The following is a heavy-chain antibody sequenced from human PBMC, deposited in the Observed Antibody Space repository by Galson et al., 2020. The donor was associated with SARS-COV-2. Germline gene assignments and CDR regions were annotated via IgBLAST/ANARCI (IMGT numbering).Heavy chain of an antibody. D-gene: IGHD6-19*01. V-gene: IGHV4-39*07. J-gene: IGHJ4*02. CDR1: GGSISSSSYY. Sequence: SETLSLTRTVSGGSISSSSYYWGWIRQPPGKGLEWIGSIYYSGSTYYNPSLKSRVTISVDTSKNQFSLKLSSVTAADTAVYYCARDEDSSGWYVTYWGQGTLVTVSS. CDR3: ARDEDSSGWYVTY. CDR2: IYYSGST.